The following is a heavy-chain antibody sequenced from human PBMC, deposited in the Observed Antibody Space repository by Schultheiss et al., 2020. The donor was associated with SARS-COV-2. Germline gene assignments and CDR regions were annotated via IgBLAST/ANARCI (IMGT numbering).Heavy chain of an antibody. CDR2: ISYDGSIS. D-gene: IGHD6-19*01. Sequence: GGSLRLSCAASGLTFSRFVMHWVRQAPGKGLEWMATISYDGSISYYADSVKGRFTISRDNSRNTLYLQMHILRAQDTAVYYCARGAVAGDDAFDIWGQGTTVTVTS. V-gene: IGHV3-30*03. CDR1: GLTFSRFV. CDR3: ARGAVAGDDAFDI. J-gene: IGHJ3*02.